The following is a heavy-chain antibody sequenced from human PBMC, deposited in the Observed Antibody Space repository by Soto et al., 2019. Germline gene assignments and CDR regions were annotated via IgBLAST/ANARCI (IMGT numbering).Heavy chain of an antibody. V-gene: IGHV3-21*01. CDR2: ISSSSSYI. J-gene: IGHJ4*02. D-gene: IGHD3-22*01. Sequence: SLIVSCASSGFTFSSYSMNWVRQAPGKGLEWVSSISSSSSYIYYADSVKGRFNISRDNAKNSLYLQMNSLRAEETAVYYCARENYYDSSGSLDYWGQGTLVTVSS. CDR3: ARENYYDSSGSLDY. CDR1: GFTFSSYS.